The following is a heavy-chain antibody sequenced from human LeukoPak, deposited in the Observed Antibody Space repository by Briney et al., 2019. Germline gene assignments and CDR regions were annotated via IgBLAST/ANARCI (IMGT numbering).Heavy chain of an antibody. CDR3: ARFQIAYCGGDCYSGFDY. D-gene: IGHD2-21*01. Sequence: GESLLISCKGSGYSFTRYWIGWVRQLPGKGLEGMGIIYPGDSDTRYSPSFQGQVTISADKSINTAYLQWSSLKASDTAIYYCARFQIAYCGGDCYSGFDYWGQGTLVTVSS. CDR2: IYPGDSDT. CDR1: GYSFTRYW. J-gene: IGHJ4*02. V-gene: IGHV5-51*01.